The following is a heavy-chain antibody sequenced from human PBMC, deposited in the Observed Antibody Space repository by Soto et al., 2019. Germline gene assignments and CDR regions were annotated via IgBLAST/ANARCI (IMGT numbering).Heavy chain of an antibody. CDR1: GYTFTSYG. CDR3: ARGTYYYDSSGYLFDY. CDR2: ISAYNGNT. J-gene: IGHJ4*02. D-gene: IGHD3-22*01. V-gene: IGHV1-18*04. Sequence: ASVKVSCKASGYTFTSYGISWVRQAPGQGLEWMGWISAYNGNTNYAQKLQGRVTMTTDTSTSTACMELRSLRSDDTVVYYCARGTYYYDSSGYLFDYWGQGTLVTVSS.